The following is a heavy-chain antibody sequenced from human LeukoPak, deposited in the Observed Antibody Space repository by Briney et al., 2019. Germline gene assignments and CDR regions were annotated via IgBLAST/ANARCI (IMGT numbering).Heavy chain of an antibody. CDR1: GGSISSSNW. CDR2: IYHSGST. Sequence: PSETLSLTCAVSGGSISSSNWWSWVRPPPGEGLGGFGVIYHSGSTNYNPSVKGRFTISVDKSKNQFSLKLSSVTAADTAVYYCARSNNTYGMDVWGQGTTVTVSS. D-gene: IGHD1/OR15-1a*01. J-gene: IGHJ6*02. V-gene: IGHV4-4*02. CDR3: ARSNNTYGMDV.